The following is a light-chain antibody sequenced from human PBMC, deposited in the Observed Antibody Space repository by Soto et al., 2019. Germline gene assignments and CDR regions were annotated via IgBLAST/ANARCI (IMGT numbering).Light chain of an antibody. CDR3: QHRSNCPLT. CDR1: QSVSTY. CDR2: DAS. Sequence: EIVLTQSPVTLSLSPGQRATLSCRASQSVSTYLAWYQQRPGQAPRLLISDASHRATGIPPRFSGSGSGTDFTLTISSLEPEDFAVYYCQHRSNCPLTFGGGTKVEIK. V-gene: IGKV3-11*01. J-gene: IGKJ4*01.